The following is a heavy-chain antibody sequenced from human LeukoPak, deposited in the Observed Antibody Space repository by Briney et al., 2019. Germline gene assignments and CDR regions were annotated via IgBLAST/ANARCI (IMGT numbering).Heavy chain of an antibody. Sequence: PGGSLRLSCAASGFTFSNYYMSWIRQAPGKGLEWVSYISSSGSTIYYADSVKGRFTISRDNAKNSLYLQMNSLRAEDTALYYCAKDRAAAYDAFDIWGQGTMVTVSS. CDR1: GFTFSNYY. J-gene: IGHJ3*02. CDR2: ISSSGSTI. CDR3: AKDRAAAYDAFDI. V-gene: IGHV3-11*01. D-gene: IGHD6-13*01.